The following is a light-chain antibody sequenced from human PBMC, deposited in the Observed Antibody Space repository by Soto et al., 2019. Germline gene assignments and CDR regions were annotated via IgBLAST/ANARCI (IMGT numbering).Light chain of an antibody. CDR1: QSISSW. CDR3: QKYNSALT. Sequence: IQLTQSPSTLSPTAGDRVTITCRASQSISSWLSWYQQKPGTPTKLLIYDASNLDSGVPSRFSGSGSGTEFSLTISSVQPEDVATYFCQKYNSALTFGQGTRLEIK. V-gene: IGKV1-5*01. CDR2: DAS. J-gene: IGKJ5*01.